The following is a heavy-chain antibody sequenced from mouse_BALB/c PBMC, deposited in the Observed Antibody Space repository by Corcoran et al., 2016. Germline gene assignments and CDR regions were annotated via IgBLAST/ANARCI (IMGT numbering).Heavy chain of an antibody. CDR1: GFSLSTSGMG. Sequence: QVTLIESGPGILKPSQNLSLTCSFSGFSLSTSGMGVGWISQPSGKGLEWLAHIWWDDDKYYNQPLKSQHTISKDTSRNQVFLKITSVDTADTATYYCARRAYYGSSYYFDYWGQGTTLTVSS. CDR2: IWWDDDK. CDR3: ARRAYYGSSYYFDY. D-gene: IGHD1-1*01. V-gene: IGHV8-8*01. J-gene: IGHJ2*01.